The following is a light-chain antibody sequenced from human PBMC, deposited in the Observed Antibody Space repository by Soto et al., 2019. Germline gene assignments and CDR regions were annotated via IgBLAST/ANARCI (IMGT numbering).Light chain of an antibody. J-gene: IGLJ3*02. V-gene: IGLV2-14*03. CDR2: EVS. CDR3: SSYTSSSTWL. CDR1: SSDVDAYNY. Sequence: QSALTQPASVSGSPGQSITISCTGTSSDVDAYNYVSWYQQHPGKAPKLMIYEVSNRASGVSNRFSGSKSANTASLTISGLQAGDEADYYCSSYTSSSTWLFGGGTKLTVL.